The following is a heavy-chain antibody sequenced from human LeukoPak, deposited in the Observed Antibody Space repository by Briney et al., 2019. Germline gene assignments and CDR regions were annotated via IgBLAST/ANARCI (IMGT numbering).Heavy chain of an antibody. CDR1: GYTFTSYY. V-gene: IGHV1-46*01. CDR3: ARVYVGSIAAAGSYGMDV. Sequence: ASVKVSCKASGYTFTSYYMHWVRQAPGQGLGWMGIINPSGGSTSYAQKFQGRVTMTRDTSTSTVYMELSSLRSEDTAVYYCARVYVGSIAAAGSYGMDVWGQGTTVTVSS. D-gene: IGHD6-13*01. CDR2: INPSGGST. J-gene: IGHJ6*02.